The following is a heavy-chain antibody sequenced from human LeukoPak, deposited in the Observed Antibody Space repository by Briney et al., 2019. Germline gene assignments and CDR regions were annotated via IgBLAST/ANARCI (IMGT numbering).Heavy chain of an antibody. Sequence: GGSLRLSCAASEFSVGSNYMTWVRQAPGKGLEWVSLIYSGGSTYYADSVKGRFTISRDNSKNTLYLQMNSLRAEDTAVYYCAKDLALLWFGELLSRTPHYFDYWGQGTLVTVSS. J-gene: IGHJ4*02. V-gene: IGHV3-66*01. CDR3: AKDLALLWFGELLSRTPHYFDY. CDR1: EFSVGSNY. D-gene: IGHD3-10*01. CDR2: IYSGGST.